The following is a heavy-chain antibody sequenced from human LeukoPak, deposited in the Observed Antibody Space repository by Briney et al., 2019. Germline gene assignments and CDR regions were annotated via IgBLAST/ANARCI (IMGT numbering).Heavy chain of an antibody. D-gene: IGHD3-9*01. V-gene: IGHV4-39*01. Sequence: SETLSLTCTVSGGSISRSSYYWAWIRQPPGKGLEWIGSIYYSGSTYYNPSLKSRVTISVDTSKNQFSLKLSSVTAADTAVYYCARLRITINAFDIWGQGTMVTVSS. J-gene: IGHJ3*02. CDR2: IYYSGST. CDR3: ARLRITINAFDI. CDR1: GGSISRSSYY.